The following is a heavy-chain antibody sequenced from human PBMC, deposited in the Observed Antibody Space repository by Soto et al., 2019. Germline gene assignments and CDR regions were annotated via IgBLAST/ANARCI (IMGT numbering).Heavy chain of an antibody. J-gene: IGHJ4*02. Sequence: EVQLVESGGGLVKPGESLRVSCAASGFTFSYYSLHWVRQAPGKGLEWVSSISGSSTYIYYADRVKGRCTISRDNAMNSLYLRMDSLRAGDTAVYDCARGDGTGMYNSGLSPRYWGQGTLVTVSA. CDR3: ARGDGTGMYNSGLSPRY. CDR2: ISGSSTYI. CDR1: GFTFSYYS. V-gene: IGHV3-21*04. D-gene: IGHD6-19*01.